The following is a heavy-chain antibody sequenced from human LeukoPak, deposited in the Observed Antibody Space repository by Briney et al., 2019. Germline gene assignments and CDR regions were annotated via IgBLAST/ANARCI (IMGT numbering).Heavy chain of an antibody. D-gene: IGHD3-10*01. CDR3: ASSALNYYGSGSYGSDAFDI. Sequence: GGSLRLSCAATGFTFSDYYMSWIRQAPGKGLEWVSYISSSGSTIYYADSVKGRFTISRDNAKNSLYLQMNSLRAEDTAVYYCASSALNYYGSGSYGSDAFDIWGQGTMVTVSS. J-gene: IGHJ3*02. CDR2: ISSSGSTI. CDR1: GFTFSDYY. V-gene: IGHV3-11*04.